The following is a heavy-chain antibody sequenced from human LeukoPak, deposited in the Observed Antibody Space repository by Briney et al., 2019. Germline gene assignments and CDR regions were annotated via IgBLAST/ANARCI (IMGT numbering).Heavy chain of an antibody. CDR1: GYTFTGYY. CDR3: ARDSGSYYFDY. J-gene: IGHJ4*02. Sequence: ASVKVSCKASGYTFTGYYIHWVRQAPGQGLEWMGWINPNSGGTNYAQKFQGRVTMTRDTSISTAYMELSRLRSDYTAVYYCARDSGSYYFDYWGQGTLVTVSS. D-gene: IGHD1-26*01. CDR2: INPNSGGT. V-gene: IGHV1-2*02.